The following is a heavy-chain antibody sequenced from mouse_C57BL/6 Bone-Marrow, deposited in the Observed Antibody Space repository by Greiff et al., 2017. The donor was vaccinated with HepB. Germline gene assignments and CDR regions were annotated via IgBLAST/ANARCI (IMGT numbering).Heavy chain of an antibody. CDR2: ISNGGGST. CDR1: GFTFSDYY. Sequence: EVQVVESGGGLVQPGGSLKLSCAASGFTFSDYYMYWVRQTPEKRLEWVAYISNGGGSTYYPDTVKGRFTISRDNAKNTLYLQMSRLKSEDTAMYYCARLITTVVAPMDYWGQGTSVTVSS. J-gene: IGHJ4*01. CDR3: ARLITTVVAPMDY. V-gene: IGHV5-12*01. D-gene: IGHD1-1*01.